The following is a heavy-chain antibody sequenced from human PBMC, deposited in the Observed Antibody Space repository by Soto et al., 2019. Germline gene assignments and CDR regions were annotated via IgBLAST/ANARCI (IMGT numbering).Heavy chain of an antibody. D-gene: IGHD3-3*01. V-gene: IGHV3-43*01. CDR2: ISWDGGST. Sequence: GGSLRLSCAASGFTFDDYTMHWVRQAPGKGLEWVSLISWDGGSTYYADSVKGRFTISRDNSKNSLYLQMNSLRTEDTALYYCAKSAIFGVDTYGMDVWGQGTTVTVSS. J-gene: IGHJ6*02. CDR1: GFTFDDYT. CDR3: AKSAIFGVDTYGMDV.